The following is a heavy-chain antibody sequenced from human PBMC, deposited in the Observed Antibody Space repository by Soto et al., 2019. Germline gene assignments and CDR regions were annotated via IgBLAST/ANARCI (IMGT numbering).Heavy chain of an antibody. CDR2: ISSFSNYM. D-gene: IGHD6-13*01. CDR1: GFTFNSYS. J-gene: IGHJ6*02. Sequence: EVQLVESGGGLVKPGGSLRLSCAVSGFTFNSYSMNWVRQAPGKGLEWVSSISSFSNYMYYTDSVKGRFTISRDNARNSLYMQMSSLRAEDTAVYYCARDGGYSRTTPNPSAYDMDGWGQGTTVTVSS. V-gene: IGHV3-21*01. CDR3: ARDGGYSRTTPNPSAYDMDG.